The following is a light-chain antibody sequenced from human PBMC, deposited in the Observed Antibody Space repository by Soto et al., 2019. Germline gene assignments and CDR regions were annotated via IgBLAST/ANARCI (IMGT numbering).Light chain of an antibody. Sequence: QPVLTQSSSASASLGSSVKLTCTLSSGHSSYIIAWHQQQPGKAPRYLMKLEGSGSYNKGSGVPDRFSGSSSGADRYLTFSILQFEGEADYYCETWDSNIHWVFGGGTKLTVL. CDR1: SGHSSYI. V-gene: IGLV4-60*02. CDR3: ETWDSNIHWV. CDR2: LEGSGSY. J-gene: IGLJ3*02.